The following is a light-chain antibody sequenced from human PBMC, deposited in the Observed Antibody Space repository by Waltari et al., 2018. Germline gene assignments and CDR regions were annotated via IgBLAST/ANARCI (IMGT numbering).Light chain of an antibody. CDR2: GDN. J-gene: IGLJ3*02. CDR1: SSHIGAGYD. V-gene: IGLV1-40*01. CDR3: QSYDSSVSGWV. Sequence: QSVLTQPPSVSGAPGQRVAIPCAGSSSHIGAGYDLHWYQQVPGTAPKLLIYGDNNRPSGVPDRMSGSKSGTSGSLAISGLQAEDEADYYCQSYDSSVSGWVFGGGTKLTVL.